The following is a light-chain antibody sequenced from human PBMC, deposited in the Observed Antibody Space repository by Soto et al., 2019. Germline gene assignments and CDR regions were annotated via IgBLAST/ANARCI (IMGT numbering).Light chain of an antibody. CDR1: QSVLYSSNNKNC. CDR2: WAS. J-gene: IGKJ4*01. Sequence: DIVMTQSPDSLAVSLGERAAINCKSSQSVLYSSNNKNCLAWYQQKPGQPPKLLIYWASTQESGVPDRFNGSGSGTDFTLTISSLQAEDVAVYYCQQYYSSPLTFGGGTKVDIK. CDR3: QQYYSSPLT. V-gene: IGKV4-1*01.